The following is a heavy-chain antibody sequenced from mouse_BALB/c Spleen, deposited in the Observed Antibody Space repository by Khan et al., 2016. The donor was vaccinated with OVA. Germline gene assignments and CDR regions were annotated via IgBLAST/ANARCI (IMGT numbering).Heavy chain of an antibody. D-gene: IGHD1-1*01. CDR1: GFTFSTYG. J-gene: IGHJ3*01. CDR2: ISSGGTYT. CDR3: ARLAYYYNSEGFAY. V-gene: IGHV5-6*01. Sequence: EVMLVESGGDLVKPGGSLKLSCAASGFTFSTYGMSWVRQTPDRGLEWVATISSGGTYTFYPDNVKGRFPISRDNANNTLYLQMSSLKSADTAMYYCARLAYYYNSEGFAYWGQGTLVTVSA.